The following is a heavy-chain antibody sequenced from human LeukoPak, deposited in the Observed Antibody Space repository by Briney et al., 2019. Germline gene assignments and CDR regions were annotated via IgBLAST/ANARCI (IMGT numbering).Heavy chain of an antibody. Sequence: GGSLRLSCAASGFTFSSYGMHWVRQAPGKGLEWVAFIRYDGSNKYYADSVKGRVTISRDNSKNTLYLQMNSLRAEDTAVYYCAKDRVAAALEVMQVEDFDYWGQGTLVTVSS. CDR2: IRYDGSNK. CDR3: AKDRVAAALEVMQVEDFDY. CDR1: GFTFSSYG. J-gene: IGHJ4*02. V-gene: IGHV3-30*02. D-gene: IGHD2-15*01.